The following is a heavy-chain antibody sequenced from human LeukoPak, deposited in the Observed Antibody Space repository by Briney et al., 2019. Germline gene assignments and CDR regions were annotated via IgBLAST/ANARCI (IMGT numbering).Heavy chain of an antibody. D-gene: IGHD2/OR15-2a*01. CDR2: IKEDGSEK. CDR3: ARGGGRHVEY. CDR1: GFTFSSYW. Sequence: GRSLRLSCAASGFTFSSYWMSWVRQAPGKGLEWVANIKEDGSEKNYVDSVKGRFTISRDNAKNSLYLQMNSLRAEDTAVDYCARGGGRHVEYWGQGNLVTVSS. V-gene: IGHV3-7*05. J-gene: IGHJ4*02.